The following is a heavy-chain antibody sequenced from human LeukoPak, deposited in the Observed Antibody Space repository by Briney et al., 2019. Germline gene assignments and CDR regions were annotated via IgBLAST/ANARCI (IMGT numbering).Heavy chain of an antibody. V-gene: IGHV3-74*01. CDR3: ARDPRNVGLAP. CDR2: NNGDGSTT. D-gene: IGHD2-15*01. CDR1: GFTFSSYA. J-gene: IGHJ5*02. Sequence: GALRLSCAASGFTFSSYAMHWVRQAPGKGLMYISHNNGDGSTTNYADVVKGRFTLSRDNVKNTLYLQMNSLRVEDTAVYYCARDPRNVGLAPWGQGTLVTVSS.